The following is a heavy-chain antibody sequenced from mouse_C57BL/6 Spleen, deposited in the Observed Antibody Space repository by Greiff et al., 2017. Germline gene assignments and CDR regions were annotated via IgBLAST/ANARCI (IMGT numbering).Heavy chain of an antibody. J-gene: IGHJ3*01. Sequence: VQLQQSGAELVKPGASVKMSCTASGYTFTTYPIEWMKQNPGKSLEWIGNFHPYNDDTKYTEKFKGKATLTVEKSSSTVYLELSRLTSDDSTVYYCARIYSNYESWFAYWGQGTLVTVSA. CDR1: GYTFTTYP. V-gene: IGHV1-47*01. CDR3: ARIYSNYESWFAY. CDR2: FHPYNDDT. D-gene: IGHD2-5*01.